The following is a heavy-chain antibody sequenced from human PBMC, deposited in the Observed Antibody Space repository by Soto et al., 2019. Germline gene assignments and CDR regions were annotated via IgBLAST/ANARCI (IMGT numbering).Heavy chain of an antibody. CDR1: GGSFSSSSHY. D-gene: IGHD2-15*01. V-gene: IGHV4-39*01. CDR3: ARRSHTHWPAY. CDR2: IYYDGRT. Sequence: SETLSLTCTVSGGSFSSSSHYWVWIRQPPGKGLEWVGSIYYDGRTYYNASLKSRVTISVDTSKNQFSLKVNSVTVADTAVYYCARRSHTHWPAYWGHGTQVTIS. J-gene: IGHJ4*01.